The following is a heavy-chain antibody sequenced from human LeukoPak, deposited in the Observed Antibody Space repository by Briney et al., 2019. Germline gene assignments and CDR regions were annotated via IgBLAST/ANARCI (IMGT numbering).Heavy chain of an antibody. CDR2: INPNSGGT. CDR1: GYTYTRYQ. D-gene: IGHD6-13*01. CDR3: AKVRGIAAAGPYYYYYMDV. J-gene: IGHJ6*03. V-gene: IGHV1-2*02. Sequence: ASVKVCCKASGYTYTRYQMHSVREAPGQGREWMGWINPNSGGTNYAQKFQGRVTMTRDTSISTAYMELSRLRSDDTAVYYCAKVRGIAAAGPYYYYYMDVWGKGTTVTVSS.